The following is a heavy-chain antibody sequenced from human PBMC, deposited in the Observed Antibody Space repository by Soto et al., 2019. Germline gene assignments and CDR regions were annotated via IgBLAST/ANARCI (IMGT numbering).Heavy chain of an antibody. D-gene: IGHD3-10*01. J-gene: IGHJ6*02. CDR3: ASPINYYGSGSRVGYYYYGMDV. Sequence: GESLEISCKGSGYSFTSYWIGWVRQMPGKGLEWMGIIYPGDSDTRYSPSFQGQVTISADKSISTAYLQWSSLKASDTAMYYCASPINYYGSGSRVGYYYYGMDVWGQGTTVTVSS. V-gene: IGHV5-51*01. CDR1: GYSFTSYW. CDR2: IYPGDSDT.